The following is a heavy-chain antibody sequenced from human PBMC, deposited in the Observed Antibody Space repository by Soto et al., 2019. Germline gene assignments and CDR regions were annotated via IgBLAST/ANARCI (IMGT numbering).Heavy chain of an antibody. J-gene: IGHJ4*02. V-gene: IGHV4-39*01. CDR3: ASRKGQQQLGGFDY. CDR2: IYYSGST. Sequence: ETLSLTCTVSGGSISSSSYYWGWIRQPPGKGLEWIGNIYYSGSTYYNPSLKSRVTISVDTSKNQFSLKLSSVTAADTAVYYCASRKGQQQLGGFDYWGQGTLVTVSS. CDR1: GGSISSSSYY. D-gene: IGHD6-13*01.